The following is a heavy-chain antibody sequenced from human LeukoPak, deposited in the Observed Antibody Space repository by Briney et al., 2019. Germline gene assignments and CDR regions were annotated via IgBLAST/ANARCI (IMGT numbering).Heavy chain of an antibody. V-gene: IGHV3-74*01. CDR2: INSDGIST. Sequence: GGSLRLSCAVSGFTFSSHWMHWVRHAPGKGLIWVSRINSDGISTTYADSVKGRFTISRDNAKNTLYLQMNSLRAEDTGVYYCARVAYDIRVYDSWGQGTLVTVSS. CDR1: GFTFSSHW. D-gene: IGHD3-3*01. CDR3: ARVAYDIRVYDS. J-gene: IGHJ4*02.